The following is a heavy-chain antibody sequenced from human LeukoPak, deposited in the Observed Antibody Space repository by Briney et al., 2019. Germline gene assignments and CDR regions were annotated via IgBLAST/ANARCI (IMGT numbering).Heavy chain of an antibody. V-gene: IGHV1-46*01. CDR1: GYTFSSYY. Sequence: ASVKVSCKASGYTFSSYYMHWVRQAHGQGLEWMGIINPSGGSTKYAQKLQGRVTMTRDTSTSTVYMELSSLRSVDTAVYYCARRDSSGPQVYWGQGTLVTISS. CDR3: ARRDSSGPQVY. J-gene: IGHJ4*02. D-gene: IGHD3-22*01. CDR2: INPSGGST.